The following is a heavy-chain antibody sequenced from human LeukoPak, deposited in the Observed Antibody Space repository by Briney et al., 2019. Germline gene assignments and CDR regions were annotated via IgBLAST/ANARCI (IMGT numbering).Heavy chain of an antibody. Sequence: ASVKVSCKASGYTFTSYAMNWVRQAPGQGLEWMGWINTNTGNPTYAQGFTGRFVFSLDTSVSTAYLQISSLKAEDTAVYYCARNWHGAARIYYMDVWGKGTTVTVSS. CDR1: GYTFTSYA. CDR2: INTNTGNP. CDR3: ARNWHGAARIYYMDV. J-gene: IGHJ6*03. V-gene: IGHV7-4-1*02. D-gene: IGHD1-1*01.